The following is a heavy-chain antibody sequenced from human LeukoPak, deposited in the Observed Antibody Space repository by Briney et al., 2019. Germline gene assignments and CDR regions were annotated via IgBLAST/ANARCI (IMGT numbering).Heavy chain of an antibody. CDR3: AKDYY. CDR2: ISSNGENK. V-gene: IGHV3-43*02. CDR1: GFTLSDYA. J-gene: IGHJ4*02. Sequence: GGSLRLSCAASGFTLSDYAMNWVRQAPGRGPEWVSTISSNGENKHYADSVQGRFTISRDNIKNSLYRQMNILETEATTLYDGAKDYYWGQGTPVT.